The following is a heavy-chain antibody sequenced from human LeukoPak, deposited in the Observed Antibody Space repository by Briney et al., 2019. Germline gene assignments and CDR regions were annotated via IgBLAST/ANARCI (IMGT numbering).Heavy chain of an antibody. Sequence: PSETLSLTCTVSGGSISSYYWSWIRQPPEKGLEWIGYFYYSGSTNYNPSLKSRVTISVDTSKNQFSLKLSSVTAADTAVYYCAREMGIVGAKWFDYWGQGTLVTVSS. V-gene: IGHV4-59*12. J-gene: IGHJ4*02. CDR1: GGSISSYY. D-gene: IGHD1-26*01. CDR3: AREMGIVGAKWFDY. CDR2: FYYSGST.